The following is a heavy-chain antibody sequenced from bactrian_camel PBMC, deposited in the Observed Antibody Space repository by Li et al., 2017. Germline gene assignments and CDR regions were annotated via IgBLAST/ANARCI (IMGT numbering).Heavy chain of an antibody. CDR1: GDTDGTKC. V-gene: IGHV3S1*01. Sequence: HVQLVESGGSSVKAGGSLRLSCSISGDTDGTKCMGWFRQAPGKEREWVAQIYRHGDRMYYRDSVKGRFTISLDDAKSTVFLQMNSLKSEDTAVYYCAKAGGPKTALGGAVRGQGTQVTVS. J-gene: IGHJ4*01. D-gene: IGHD1*01. CDR2: IYRHGDRM. CDR3: AKAGGPKTALGGAV.